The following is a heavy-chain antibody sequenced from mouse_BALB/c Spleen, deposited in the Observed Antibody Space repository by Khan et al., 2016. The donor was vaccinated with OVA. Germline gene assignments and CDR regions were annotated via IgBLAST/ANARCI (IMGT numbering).Heavy chain of an antibody. CDR2: INPGSGGT. Sequence: QVELQQSGAELVRPGTSVKVSCKASGYAFTNYLIEWVKQRPGQGLEWIGVINPGSGGTNYNEKFKGKATLTADKSSSTDYMQLSSLTSDDSAVYFCARRDYAMDYWGQGTSVTVSS. CDR1: GYAFTNYL. J-gene: IGHJ4*01. CDR3: ARRDYAMDY. V-gene: IGHV1-54*01.